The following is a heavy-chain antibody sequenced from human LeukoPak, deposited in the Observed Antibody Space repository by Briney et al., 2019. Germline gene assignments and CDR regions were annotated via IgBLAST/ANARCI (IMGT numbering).Heavy chain of an antibody. Sequence: ASVKVSCKASGYTFTSYYMHWVRRAPGQGLEWMGIINPSGGSTSYAQKFQGRVTMTRDTSTSTVYMELSNLRSEDTAVYYCAREIPITMVRGVIIEGSGYYFDYWGQGTLVTVSS. J-gene: IGHJ4*02. CDR1: GYTFTSYY. CDR2: INPSGGST. D-gene: IGHD3-10*01. V-gene: IGHV1-46*01. CDR3: AREIPITMVRGVIIEGSGYYFDY.